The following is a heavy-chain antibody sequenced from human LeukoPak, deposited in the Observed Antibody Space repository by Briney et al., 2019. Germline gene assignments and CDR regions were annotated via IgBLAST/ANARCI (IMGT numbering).Heavy chain of an antibody. V-gene: IGHV3-23*01. J-gene: IGHJ4*02. Sequence: GGSLRLSCSASGFTFRNFAISWVRQAPGKGLEWVSSIGGGDTHYADSVKGRFTISRDDSRSTVDLQMSSLRAEDAAVYYCAKDGQSFNSMYDYFDSWGQGTLVTVSS. CDR3: AKDGQSFNSMYDYFDS. CDR2: IGGGDT. CDR1: GFTFRNFA. D-gene: IGHD2-8*01.